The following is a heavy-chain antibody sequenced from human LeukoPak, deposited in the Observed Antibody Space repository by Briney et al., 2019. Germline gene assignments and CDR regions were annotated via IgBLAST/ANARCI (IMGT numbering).Heavy chain of an antibody. CDR1: GFTFDDYG. J-gene: IGHJ4*02. D-gene: IGHD6-13*01. V-gene: IGHV3-20*04. CDR2: INWNGGST. CDR3: ARKIAAAGEDYFDY. Sequence: TGGSLRLSCAASGFTFDDYGMSWVRQAPGKGLEWVSGINWNGGSTGYADSVKGRFTISRDNAKNSLYLQMNSLRAEDTALYYCARKIAAAGEDYFDYWGQGTLVTVSS.